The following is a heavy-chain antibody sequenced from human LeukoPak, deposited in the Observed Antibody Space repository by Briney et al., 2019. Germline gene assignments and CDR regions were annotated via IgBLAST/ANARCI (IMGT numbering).Heavy chain of an antibody. V-gene: IGHV4-30-4*08. Sequence: SETLSLTCTVSGGSISSGDYYWSWIRQPTGKSLEWIGYIYYSGSSFYNPSLKSRLTISVDTSKNHFSLNLSSVTSADTAVYYCARRNDPYYFDYWGQGTLVTVSS. J-gene: IGHJ4*02. D-gene: IGHD3-16*01. CDR3: ARRNDPYYFDY. CDR2: IYYSGSS. CDR1: GGSISSGDYY.